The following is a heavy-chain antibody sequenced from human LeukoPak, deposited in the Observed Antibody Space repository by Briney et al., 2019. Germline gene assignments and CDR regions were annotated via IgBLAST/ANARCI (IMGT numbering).Heavy chain of an antibody. J-gene: IGHJ5*02. CDR3: ARDLVVADANWFDP. Sequence: ASVKVSCKASGYTFTGYYMHWVRQAPGQGLEWMGWINPSSGGTNYAQKFQGRVTMTRDTSISTAYMELSRLRSDDTAVYYCARDLVVADANWFDPWGQGTLVTVSS. V-gene: IGHV1-2*02. CDR2: INPSSGGT. CDR1: GYTFTGYY. D-gene: IGHD2-15*01.